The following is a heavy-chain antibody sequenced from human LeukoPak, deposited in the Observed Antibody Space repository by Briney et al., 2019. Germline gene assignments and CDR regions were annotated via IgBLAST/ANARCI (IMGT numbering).Heavy chain of an antibody. CDR2: INHSGST. Sequence: SETLSLTCAVYGGSFSGYYWSWIRQPPGKGLEWIGEINHSGSTNYNPSLKSRVTISADTSKNQFSLKLSSVTAADTAVYYCARDRYYNRLFDYWGQGTLVTVSS. V-gene: IGHV4-34*01. CDR1: GGSFSGYY. J-gene: IGHJ4*02. D-gene: IGHD3-10*01. CDR3: ARDRYYNRLFDY.